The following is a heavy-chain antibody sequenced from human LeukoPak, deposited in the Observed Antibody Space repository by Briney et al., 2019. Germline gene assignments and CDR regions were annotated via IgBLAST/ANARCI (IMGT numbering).Heavy chain of an antibody. CDR2: FYYRGST. V-gene: IGHV4-31*03. Sequence: TLSLTCTVSGGSISSGGYYWSWIRHPPGKGLEWIGNFYYRGSTYYNPSLKSRVTISVDTSKNQFSLKLSSVTAADTAVYYCTRDMNYGGFYYGMDIWGHGTTVTVSS. CDR3: TRDMNYGGFYYGMDI. J-gene: IGHJ6*02. CDR1: GGSISSGGYY. D-gene: IGHD4-23*01.